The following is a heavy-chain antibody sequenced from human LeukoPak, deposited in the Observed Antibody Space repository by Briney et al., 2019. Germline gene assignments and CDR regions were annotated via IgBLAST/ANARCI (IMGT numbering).Heavy chain of an antibody. J-gene: IGHJ3*02. V-gene: IGHV1-69*05. Sequence: SVKVSCKAFGGTFSRYAISWVRQAPGQGLEWMGGIIPIFGTANYAQKFQGRVTITTDESTSTAYMELSSLRSEDTAVYYCAREPPSCSSTSCYRDAFDIWGQGTMVTVSS. CDR2: IIPIFGTA. CDR1: GGTFSRYA. CDR3: AREPPSCSSTSCYRDAFDI. D-gene: IGHD2-2*01.